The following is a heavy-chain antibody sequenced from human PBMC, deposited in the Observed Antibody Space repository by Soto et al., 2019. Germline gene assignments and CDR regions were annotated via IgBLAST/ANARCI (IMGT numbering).Heavy chain of an antibody. CDR3: ARQLYGDYVFDY. CDR2: IYYSGST. Sequence: QLQLQESGPGLVKPSETLSLTCTVSGGSISSSSYYWGWIRQPPGKGLEWIGSIYYSGSTYYNPSLKSRVTISVDTSKNQFSLKLSSVTAADTAVYYCARQLYGDYVFDYWGQGTLVTVSS. J-gene: IGHJ4*02. D-gene: IGHD4-17*01. CDR1: GGSISSSSYY. V-gene: IGHV4-39*01.